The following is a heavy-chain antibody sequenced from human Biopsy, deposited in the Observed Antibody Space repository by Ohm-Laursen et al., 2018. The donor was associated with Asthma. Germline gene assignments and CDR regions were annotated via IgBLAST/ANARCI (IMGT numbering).Heavy chain of an antibody. D-gene: IGHD2-15*01. V-gene: IGHV4-59*07. CDR3: AGFCSGGNCPDH. CDR2: IQYSGST. Sequence: SDTLSLTCTVSGVSIRSYYWTWIRQPPGKGLEWIGNIQYSGSTYSNPSLKSRVTISVDTSKKQISLRLSSVIAADTAVYYCAGFCSGGNCPDHWGQGTLVTVSS. CDR1: GVSIRSYY. J-gene: IGHJ4*02.